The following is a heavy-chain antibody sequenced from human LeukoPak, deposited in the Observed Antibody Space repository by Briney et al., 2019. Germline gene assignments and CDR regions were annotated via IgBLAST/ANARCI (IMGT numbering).Heavy chain of an antibody. CDR2: ISGSGGDT. CDR1: GFSFSSHV. D-gene: IGHD6-19*01. V-gene: IGHV3-23*01. CDR3: AKDQAGYSSGWSLGMDV. J-gene: IGHJ6*02. Sequence: GGSLRLSCAASGFSFSSHVMHWVRQAPGKGLEWVSGISGSGGDTYYADSVKGRFTISRDNSKNTLNLQMNGLRAEDTALYYCAKDQAGYSSGWSLGMDVWGQGTTVTVSS.